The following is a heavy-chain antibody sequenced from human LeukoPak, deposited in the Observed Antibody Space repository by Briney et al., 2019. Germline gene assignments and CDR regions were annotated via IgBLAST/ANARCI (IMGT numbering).Heavy chain of an antibody. J-gene: IGHJ3*02. CDR2: INPSGGST. D-gene: IGHD3-3*01. CDR1: GYTFTSYY. Sequence: GASVKVSCKASGYTFTSYYMHWVRQAPGQGLEWMGIINPSGGSTSYAQKFQGRVTMTRDTSTSTVYMELSSLRSEDTAVYYCARDRNTIFESGDAFDIWGQGTMVTVSS. V-gene: IGHV1-46*01. CDR3: ARDRNTIFESGDAFDI.